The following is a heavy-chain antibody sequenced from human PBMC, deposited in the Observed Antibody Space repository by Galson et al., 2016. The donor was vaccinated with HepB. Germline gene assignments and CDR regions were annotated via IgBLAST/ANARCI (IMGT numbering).Heavy chain of an antibody. J-gene: IGHJ4*02. V-gene: IGHV3-11*01. D-gene: IGHD1-26*01. Sequence: SLRLSCAASGFTFRDYYMSWIRQAPGKGLEWVSYISSSADNIKYADSVEGRFTVSRDNADNSLYLQMDNLRADDTAVYYCARQGSGSYRFDYWGQGTLVTFSS. CDR1: GFTFRDYY. CDR3: ARQGSGSYRFDY. CDR2: ISSSADNI.